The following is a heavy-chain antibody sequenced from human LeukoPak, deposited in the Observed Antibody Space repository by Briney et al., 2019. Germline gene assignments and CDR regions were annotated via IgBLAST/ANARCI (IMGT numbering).Heavy chain of an antibody. CDR2: ISGSGGST. D-gene: IGHD2-2*01. CDR3: AKDRCSSTSCYEARRFDY. CDR1: GFTFSSRDW. V-gene: IGHV3-23*01. J-gene: IGHJ4*02. Sequence: GGSLRLSCVASGFTFSSRDWITWVRQAPGKGLEWVSAISGSGGSTYYADSVKGRFTISRDNSKNTLYLQMNSLRAEDTAVYYCAKDRCSSTSCYEARRFDYWGQGTLVTVSS.